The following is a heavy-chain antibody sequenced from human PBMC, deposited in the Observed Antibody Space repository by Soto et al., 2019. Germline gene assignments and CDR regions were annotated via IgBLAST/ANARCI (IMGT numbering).Heavy chain of an antibody. V-gene: IGHV4-39*01. CDR3: ARHEQQWLGQSSY. CDR1: GGSISSSSYY. CDR2: IYYSGST. Sequence: SETLSLTCTVSGGSISSSSYYWGWIRQPPGKGLEWIGSIYYSGSTYYNPSLKSRVTISVDTSKNQFSLKLSSVTAADTAVYYCARHEQQWLGQSSYWGQGTLVTVSS. D-gene: IGHD6-19*01. J-gene: IGHJ4*02.